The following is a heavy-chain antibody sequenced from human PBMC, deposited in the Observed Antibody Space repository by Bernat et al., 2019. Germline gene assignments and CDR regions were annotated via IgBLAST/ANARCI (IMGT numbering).Heavy chain of an antibody. J-gene: IGHJ3*02. CDR1: GFSFSSYD. CDR3: ARGGGAFDI. Sequence: EVQLVESGGGLVQPGGSLRLSCAASGFSFSSYDMNWFRRAPGKGLEWVSLVTGSGTNIFYADSVKGRFTISRDNAKNSLYLQMNSLRDEDTAVYYCARGGGAFDIWGQGTMVTVSS. CDR2: VTGSGTNI. V-gene: IGHV3-48*02.